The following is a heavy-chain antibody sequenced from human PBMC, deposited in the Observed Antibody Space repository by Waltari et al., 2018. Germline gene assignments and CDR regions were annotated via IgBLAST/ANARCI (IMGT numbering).Heavy chain of an antibody. CDR1: GYTFTTYA. V-gene: IGHV1-3*04. CDR2: INTGNGNT. Sequence: QVQLVQSGAEVKKPGASVKVSCKASGYTFTTYAMHWVRQAPGQSLEWMGWINTGNGNTRCSQDFQGRVTFTGDTSASTVYTELSSLRSADTAVYYCASDKTPRKMDSRWYSIDSWGQGTLVTVSS. CDR3: ASDKTPRKMDSRWYSIDS. D-gene: IGHD6-19*01. J-gene: IGHJ4*02.